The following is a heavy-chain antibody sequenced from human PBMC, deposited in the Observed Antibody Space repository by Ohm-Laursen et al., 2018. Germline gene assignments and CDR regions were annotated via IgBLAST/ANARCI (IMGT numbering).Heavy chain of an antibody. CDR1: GFTFRNYA. D-gene: IGHD4-17*01. V-gene: IGHV3-23*01. CDR3: AKDATVTRTWYYFDY. CDR2: VSGSGDTT. J-gene: IGHJ4*02. Sequence: LSLTCAASGFTFRNYAMTWVRQAPGKGLEWVSSVSGSGDTTYYADSVKGRFTISRDNSKNTVYLQMNSLRAEDTAVYYCAKDATVTRTWYYFDYWGQGGLVTVSS.